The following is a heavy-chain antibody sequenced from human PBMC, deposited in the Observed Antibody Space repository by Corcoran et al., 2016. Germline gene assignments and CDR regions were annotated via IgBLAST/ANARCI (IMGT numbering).Heavy chain of an antibody. J-gene: IGHJ5*02. CDR3: AHCYDFLTGYYFWFDP. CDR1: GFSLSTSGVG. V-gene: IGHV2-5*02. D-gene: IGHD3-9*01. CDR2: IYWDDDK. Sequence: QITLKESGPTLVKPTQTLTLTCTFSGFSLSTSGVGVGWIRPPPGKALEWLALIYWDDDKRYSPSLKSRLTITKDTSKNQVVLTMTNMDPVDPATYYCAHCYDFLTGYYFWFDPCCQGTLVTVYS.